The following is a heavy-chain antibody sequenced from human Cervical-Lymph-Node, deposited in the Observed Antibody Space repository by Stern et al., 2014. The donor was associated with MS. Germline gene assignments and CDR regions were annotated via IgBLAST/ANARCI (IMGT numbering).Heavy chain of an antibody. CDR2: MSAYNGNT. D-gene: IGHD2-15*01. CDR3: ARGLLGSENAFDI. V-gene: IGHV1-18*01. Sequence: VQLVQSGAEVKKPGASVKVSCKASGYTFTSYGISWARQAHGQELEWMGRMSAYNGNTNYAHKLQGRVTMTTDTSTSTAYMELRSLRSDGTAVYYCARGLLGSENAFDIWGQGTMVTVSS. CDR1: GYTFTSYG. J-gene: IGHJ3*02.